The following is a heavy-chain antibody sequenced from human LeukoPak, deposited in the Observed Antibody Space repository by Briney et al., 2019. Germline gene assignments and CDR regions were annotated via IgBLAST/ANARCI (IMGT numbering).Heavy chain of an antibody. CDR3: ARSAGDPHAFDV. D-gene: IGHD4-17*01. CDR1: GFTFSSHA. CDR2: ISYDGRNK. J-gene: IGHJ3*01. V-gene: IGHV3-30*04. Sequence: GRSLRLSCAASGFTFSSHAMHWVRQAPGKGMEWVAVISYDGRNKDYADSMKAPFTISRDNSKNTLYLQMNSLRAEDTAVFYCARSAGDPHAFDVWGQGTMVTVSS.